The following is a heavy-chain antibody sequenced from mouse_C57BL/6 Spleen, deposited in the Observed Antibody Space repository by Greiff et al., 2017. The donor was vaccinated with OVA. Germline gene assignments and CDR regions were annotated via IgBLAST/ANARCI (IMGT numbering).Heavy chain of an antibody. Sequence: ESGPGLVKPSQSLSLTCSVTGYSITSGYYWNWIRQFPGNKLEWMGYISYDGSNNYNPSLKNRISITRDTSKNQFFLKLNSVTTEDTATYYCARDETHAMDYWGQGTSVTVSS. V-gene: IGHV3-6*01. CDR2: ISYDGSN. J-gene: IGHJ4*01. CDR3: ARDETHAMDY. CDR1: GYSITSGYY.